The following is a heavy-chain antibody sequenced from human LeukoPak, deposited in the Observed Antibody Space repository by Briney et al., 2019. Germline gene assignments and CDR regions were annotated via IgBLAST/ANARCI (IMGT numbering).Heavy chain of an antibody. CDR2: IYYRGST. J-gene: IGHJ5*02. CDR3: ANPSGDQPFYDH. CDR1: GGSISSSSYY. Sequence: PSETLSLTCTVPGGSISSSSYYWVWIRQAPGKGLVWIGSIYYRGSTYYNPSLKSRLTISLDTSKNHFSLKLSSVAAAYTGVYYCANPSGDQPFYDHWGQGTLVTVSS. V-gene: IGHV4-39*01. D-gene: IGHD2-2*01.